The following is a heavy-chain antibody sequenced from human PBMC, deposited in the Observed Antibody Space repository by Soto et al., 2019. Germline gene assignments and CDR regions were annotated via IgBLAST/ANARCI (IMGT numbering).Heavy chain of an antibody. CDR2: IFYTGST. V-gene: IGHV4-31*03. J-gene: IGHJ5*02. CDR1: GGSISGGAYY. CDR3: AREESDFRGPNWVDP. D-gene: IGHD3-3*01. Sequence: SETLSLTCTVSGGSISGGAYYWSWIRQHPGKGLEWIGYIFYTGSTFYNPSLKSRVAISVDTSKNQFSLKLNSVTAADTAVYYCAREESDFRGPNWVDPWGQGTLVTFSS.